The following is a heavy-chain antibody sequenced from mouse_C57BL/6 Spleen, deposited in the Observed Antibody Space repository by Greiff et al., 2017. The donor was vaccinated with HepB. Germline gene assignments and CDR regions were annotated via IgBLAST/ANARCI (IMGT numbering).Heavy chain of an antibody. D-gene: IGHD2-13*01. J-gene: IGHJ2*01. CDR3: ARGGVNYFDY. CDR1: GFTFSSYA. CDR2: ISDGGSST. V-gene: IGHV5-4*03. Sequence: EVKLQESGGGLVKPGGSLKLSCAASGFTFSSYAMSWVRQTPEKRLEWVATISDGGSSTYYPDNVKGRFTISRDNAKNNLYLQMSHLKSEDTAMYYCARGGVNYFDYWGQGTTLTVSS.